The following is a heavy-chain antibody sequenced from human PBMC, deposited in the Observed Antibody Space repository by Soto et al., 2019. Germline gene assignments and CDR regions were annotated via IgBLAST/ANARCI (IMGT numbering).Heavy chain of an antibody. D-gene: IGHD3-22*01. CDR2: SSYDGSNK. CDR3: ARGSSVVITHFDY. J-gene: IGHJ4*02. Sequence: PGGSLRLSCAASRFTLSSYAMHWVRQAPGKGLGWVAVSSYDGSNKYYADSVKGRFTISRDNSKNTLYLQMNSLSAEDTAVYYCARGSSVVITHFDYWGQGTLVTVSS. V-gene: IGHV3-30-3*01. CDR1: RFTLSSYA.